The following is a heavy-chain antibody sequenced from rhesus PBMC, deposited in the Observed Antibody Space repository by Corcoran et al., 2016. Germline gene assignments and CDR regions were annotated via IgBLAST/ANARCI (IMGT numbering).Heavy chain of an antibody. CDR2: IYGSSGST. Sequence: QVQLQESGPGLVKPSETLSLTCAVSGYSISSNYWSWIRQPPGKGLEWIGYIYGSSGSTYYHPSLKSRVTISTDTSKNQFSLKLSSVTAADTAVYYCARVVCSGIYCTRGSFDYWGQGVLVTVSS. CDR3: ARVVCSGIYCTRGSFDY. CDR1: GYSISSNY. D-gene: IGHD2-27*01. J-gene: IGHJ4*01. V-gene: IGHV4-147*01.